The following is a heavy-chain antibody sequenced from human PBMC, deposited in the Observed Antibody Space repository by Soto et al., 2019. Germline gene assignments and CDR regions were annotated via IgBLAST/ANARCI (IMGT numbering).Heavy chain of an antibody. Sequence: QVQLVQSGAEVKKPGASVKGSCKASGYTFTTYALHWVRQAPGQSPECMGWISPASGHTKYSQKFQDRVTTTRDTSASTGYMELSSLRSEDTAVYYCGRSVVGATGEILYNAMDVWGQGTTVTVSS. V-gene: IGHV1-3*01. CDR3: GRSVVGATGEILYNAMDV. J-gene: IGHJ6*02. CDR2: ISPASGHT. D-gene: IGHD1-26*01. CDR1: GYTFTTYA.